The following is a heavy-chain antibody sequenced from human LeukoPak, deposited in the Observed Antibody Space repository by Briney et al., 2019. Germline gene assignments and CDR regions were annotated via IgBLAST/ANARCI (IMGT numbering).Heavy chain of an antibody. V-gene: IGHV1-69*01. D-gene: IGHD1-26*01. Sequence: GASVKVSCKASGGTFSSYAISWVRQAPGQGLEWMGGIIPIFGTANYAQKFQGRVTITADESTSTAYMELSSLRSEDTAVYYCARDTVGAIAGDAFDIWGQGTMVTVSS. J-gene: IGHJ3*02. CDR2: IIPIFGTA. CDR3: ARDTVGAIAGDAFDI. CDR1: GGTFSSYA.